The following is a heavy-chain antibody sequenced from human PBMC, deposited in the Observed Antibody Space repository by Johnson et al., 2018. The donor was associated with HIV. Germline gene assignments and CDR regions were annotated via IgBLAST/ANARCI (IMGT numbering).Heavy chain of an antibody. D-gene: IGHD2-15*01. CDR3: TSKKSIGYGSGGSCYSPPFDI. J-gene: IGHJ3*02. V-gene: IGHV3-15*01. CDR2: IKSKTDGGTT. CDR1: GFTFSNAW. Sequence: VQLVESGGGLVKPGGSLRLSCAASGFTFSNAWMSWVRQAPGKGLEWVGRIKSKTDGGTTDYAAPVKGRFTISRDDSKNKAYLQMNSLKTEDTAVYYCTSKKSIGYGSGGSCYSPPFDIWGQGTMVTVSS.